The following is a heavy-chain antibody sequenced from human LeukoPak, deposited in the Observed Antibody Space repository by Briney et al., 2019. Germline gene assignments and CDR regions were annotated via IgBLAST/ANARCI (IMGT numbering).Heavy chain of an antibody. V-gene: IGHV1-69*04. J-gene: IGHJ4*02. CDR1: GGTFSSYA. CDR2: IIPILGIA. Sequence: SVKVSCKASGGTFSSYAISWVRQAPGQGLEWMGRIIPILGIANYAQEFQGRVTITADKSTSTAYMELSSLRSEDTAVYYCASPGARWLQEPFDYWGQGTLVTVSS. CDR3: ASPGARWLQEPFDY. D-gene: IGHD5-24*01.